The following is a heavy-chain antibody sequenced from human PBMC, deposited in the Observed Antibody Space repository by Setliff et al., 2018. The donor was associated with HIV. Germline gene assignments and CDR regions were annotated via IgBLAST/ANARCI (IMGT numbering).Heavy chain of an antibody. J-gene: IGHJ6*03. D-gene: IGHD1-26*01. CDR3: AREGYSGSYFNYYYYLDV. Sequence: AASVKVSCKASGYTFTSYGITWVRQAPGQGLEWMGWINAYNGNTNYAQELQGRVTMTTDTSTSTVYMELRSLRSDDTAVYYCAREGYSGSYFNYYYYLDVWGKGTKVTVS. V-gene: IGHV1-18*01. CDR1: GYTFTSYG. CDR2: INAYNGNT.